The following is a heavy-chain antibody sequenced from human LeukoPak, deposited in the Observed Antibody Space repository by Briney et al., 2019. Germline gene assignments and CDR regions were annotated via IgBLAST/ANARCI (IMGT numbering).Heavy chain of an antibody. CDR2: INWNGGST. V-gene: IGHV3-20*04. CDR1: GFTFDDYG. D-gene: IGHD3-22*01. CDR3: ARGGGKGYYDSSGYYNFDS. J-gene: IGHJ4*02. Sequence: GGSLRLSCAASGFTFDDYGMSWVRQAPGKGLEWVSGINWNGGSTGYADSVKGRFTISRDNAKNSLYLQMNSLRAEDTALYYCARGGGKGYYDSSGYYNFDSWGQGALVTVSS.